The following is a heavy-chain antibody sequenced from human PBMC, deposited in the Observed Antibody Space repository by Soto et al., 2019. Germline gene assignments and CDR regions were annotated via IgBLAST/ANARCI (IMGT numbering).Heavy chain of an antibody. J-gene: IGHJ5*02. CDR3: AREDSWWFDP. CDR2: MNSDGSGT. CDR1: GFTFTSYW. Sequence: GGSLRLSCAASGFTFTSYWMHWVRQAPGKGLVWVSRMNSDGSGTSYADSVKGRFTISRDNAKNTVYLQMNSLRAEDTAVYYCAREDSWWFDPWGQGALVTVSS. D-gene: IGHD2-15*01. V-gene: IGHV3-74*01.